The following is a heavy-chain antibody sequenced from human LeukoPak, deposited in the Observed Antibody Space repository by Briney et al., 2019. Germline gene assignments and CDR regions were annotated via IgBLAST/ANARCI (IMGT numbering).Heavy chain of an antibody. D-gene: IGHD1-7*01. CDR2: ISSTSDYI. CDR3: ARGDISVTKHFDY. Sequence: GGSLRLSCAASGFDFNSYSMTWVRQAPGKGLEWVSIISSTSDYIFDADSVKGRFTISRDNAKNSLFLQMNSLRAEDTAVYYCARGDISVTKHFDYWGQGSLVTVSS. CDR1: GFDFNSYS. J-gene: IGHJ4*02. V-gene: IGHV3-21*01.